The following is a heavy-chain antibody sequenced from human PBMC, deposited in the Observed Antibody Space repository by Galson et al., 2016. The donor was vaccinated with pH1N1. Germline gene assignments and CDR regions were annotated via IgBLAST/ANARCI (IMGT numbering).Heavy chain of an antibody. V-gene: IGHV3-30*02. D-gene: IGHD1-26*01. J-gene: IGHJ6*03. CDR1: GFTFRSYG. CDR2: IRYDGGSK. CDR3: AKGLGTTLYYYFYFMDV. Sequence: SLRLSCAASGFTFRSYGMHWVRQAPGKGPEWVAFIRYDGGSKYYADSVKGRFTISRDNARDTLFLQMTSLRPDDRAVYYCAKGLGTTLYYYFYFMDVWGKGTTDTVSS.